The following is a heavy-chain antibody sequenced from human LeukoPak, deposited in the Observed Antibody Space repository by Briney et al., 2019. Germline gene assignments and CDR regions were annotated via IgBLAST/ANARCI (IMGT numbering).Heavy chain of an antibody. D-gene: IGHD3-16*02. V-gene: IGHV1-69*04. CDR2: IIPILGIA. J-gene: IGHJ4*02. CDR3: AREAIRLRLGELSLLGYFDY. CDR1: GGTFSSYA. Sequence: SVKVSCKASGGTFSSYAISWVRQAPGQGLEWMGRIIPILGIANYAQKFQGRVTITADKSTSTAYMELSSLRSENTAVYYCAREAIRLRLGELSLLGYFDYWGQGTLVTVSS.